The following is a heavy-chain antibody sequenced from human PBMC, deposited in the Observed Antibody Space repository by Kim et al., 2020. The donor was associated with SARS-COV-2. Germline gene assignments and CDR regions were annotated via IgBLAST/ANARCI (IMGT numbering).Heavy chain of an antibody. Sequence: SETLSLTCAVYGGSFSGYYWSWIRQPPGKGLEWIGEINHSGRTNYNPSLKSRVTISVDTSKNQFSLKLTSGTAADTAVYYCSRRLSTTSGWGGHYCDPWGQRTLVTVSS. CDR3: SRRLSTTSGWGGHYCDP. J-gene: IGHJ5*02. CDR2: INHSGRT. D-gene: IGHD3-10*01. CDR1: GGSFSGYY. V-gene: IGHV4-34*01.